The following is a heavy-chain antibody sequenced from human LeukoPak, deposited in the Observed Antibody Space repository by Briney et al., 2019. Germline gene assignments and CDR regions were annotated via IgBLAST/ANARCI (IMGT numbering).Heavy chain of an antibody. Sequence: GGSLRLSCAASGFTFSSYCMYWVRQAPRKGLEWVAFIRYDGSNKYYAVSVKGRFTVSRDNSKNTLYLQMNSLRAEDTAVYYCARSTQQLVLVWGQGTLVTVSS. D-gene: IGHD6-13*01. J-gene: IGHJ4*02. CDR1: GFTFSSYC. CDR3: ARSTQQLVLV. V-gene: IGHV3-30*02. CDR2: IRYDGSNK.